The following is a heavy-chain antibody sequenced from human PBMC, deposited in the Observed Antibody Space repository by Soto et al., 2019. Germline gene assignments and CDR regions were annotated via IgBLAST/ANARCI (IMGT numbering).Heavy chain of an antibody. CDR1: GFTFSSYG. Sequence: QVQLVESGGGVVQPGRSMRLSCAASGFTFSSYGMHWVRQAPGKGLEWVAVIWYDGSNKYYADSVKGRFTISRDNSKNTLYLQMNSLRAEDTAVYYCARDGRVLPDHSYYYYGMDVWGQGTTVTVSS. CDR2: IWYDGSNK. V-gene: IGHV3-33*01. D-gene: IGHD1-26*01. CDR3: ARDGRVLPDHSYYYYGMDV. J-gene: IGHJ6*02.